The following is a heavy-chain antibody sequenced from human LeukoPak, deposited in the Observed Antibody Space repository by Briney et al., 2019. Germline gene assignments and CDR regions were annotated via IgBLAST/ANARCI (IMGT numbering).Heavy chain of an antibody. CDR3: ARGNWNYGGSIDY. Sequence: GGSLRLSCAGSGFTFSSYSMNWVRQAPGKGLEWVSSITSGSSYIYYADSLKGRFTISRDNAKHSLYLQMHTLRAEDTAVYYCARGNWNYGGSIDYWGQGTLVTVSS. J-gene: IGHJ4*02. V-gene: IGHV3-21*01. CDR2: ITSGSSYI. D-gene: IGHD1-7*01. CDR1: GFTFSSYS.